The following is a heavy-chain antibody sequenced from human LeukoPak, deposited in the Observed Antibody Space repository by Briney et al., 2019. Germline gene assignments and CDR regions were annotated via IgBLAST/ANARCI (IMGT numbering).Heavy chain of an antibody. D-gene: IGHD2-2*01. CDR1: GYTLTSYD. V-gene: IGHV1-69*13. CDR3: ARGVVPAAVRAFDI. J-gene: IGHJ3*02. Sequence: SVKVSCKASGYTLTSYDINWVRQATGQGLEWMGGIIPIFGTANYAQKFQGRVTITADGSTSTAYMELSSLRSEDTAVYYCARGVVPAAVRAFDIWGQGTMVTVSS. CDR2: IIPIFGTA.